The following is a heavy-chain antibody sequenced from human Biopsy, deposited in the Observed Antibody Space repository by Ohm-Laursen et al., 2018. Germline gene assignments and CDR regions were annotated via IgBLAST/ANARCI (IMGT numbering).Heavy chain of an antibody. J-gene: IGHJ6*02. Sequence: SLRLSCSASGFIVSSYDMNWVRQAPGKGLEWISYISETSSHIYDADSARGRFTVARDIAKNSLYLQLNSLRVEDTAVYYCARDSSRRAREGGMDVWGQGTTVTVSS. CDR1: GFIVSSYD. V-gene: IGHV3-21*01. CDR2: ISETSSHI. D-gene: IGHD6-6*01. CDR3: ARDSSRRAREGGMDV.